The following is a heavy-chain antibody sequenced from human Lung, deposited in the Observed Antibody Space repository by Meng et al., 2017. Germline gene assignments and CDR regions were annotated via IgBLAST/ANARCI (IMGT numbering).Heavy chain of an antibody. J-gene: IGHJ4*02. CDR1: GDSITRTQW. CDR3: ARETLRELGLFHY. D-gene: IGHD1-7*01. CDR2: ISHSGST. Sequence: QPQRQEPGPRLVQPSGTLPLACAVSGDSITRTQWWSWLRQTPGKGLEWIGEISHSGSTVYRPSLQGRVSISLDKSNNEFSLKLTSVTAADTAVYYCARETLRELGLFHYWGQGILVTVSS. V-gene: IGHV4-4*02.